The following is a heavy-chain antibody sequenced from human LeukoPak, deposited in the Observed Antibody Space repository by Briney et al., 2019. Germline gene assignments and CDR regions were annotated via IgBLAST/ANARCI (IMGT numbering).Heavy chain of an antibody. CDR1: GFSFSDYY. Sequence: AGGSLRLSCVACGFSFSDYYMSWIRQAPGRGLEWISYISGSGSDLYYADSVKGQFTISRDNANNSLYLQMNSLRAEDTAVYYCARSIGYYYTMDVWGQGTTVTVSS. D-gene: IGHD3-22*01. CDR3: ARSIGYYYTMDV. J-gene: IGHJ6*02. CDR2: ISGSGSDL. V-gene: IGHV3-11*01.